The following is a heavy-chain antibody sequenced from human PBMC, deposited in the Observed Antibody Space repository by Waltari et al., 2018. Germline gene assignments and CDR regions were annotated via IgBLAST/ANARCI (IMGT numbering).Heavy chain of an antibody. J-gene: IGHJ4*02. CDR3: ARVRTDYIWGSYRRLDY. Sequence: QVQLQQWGAGLLKPSETLSLTCAVYGGSFSGYYWSWIRHPPGKGREWIGEINQRGSTNYNPSLNSRVTVSVDTSKNQFSLKLSSVTAADTAVYYCARVRTDYIWGSYRRLDYWGQGTLVTVSS. CDR2: INQRGST. D-gene: IGHD3-16*02. CDR1: GGSFSGYY. V-gene: IGHV4-34*01.